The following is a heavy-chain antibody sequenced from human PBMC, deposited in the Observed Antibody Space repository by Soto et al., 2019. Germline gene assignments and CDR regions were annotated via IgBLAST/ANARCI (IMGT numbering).Heavy chain of an antibody. CDR3: ARDGYYDILTGYQDYYYYGMDV. CDR1: GGSISSGGYY. D-gene: IGHD3-9*01. CDR2: INHSGST. Sequence: SETLSLTCTVSGGSISSGGYYWRWIRQHPGKGLEWIGEINHSGSTNYNPSLKSRVTISVDTSKNQFSLKLSSVTAADTAVYYCARDGYYDILTGYQDYYYYGMDVWGQGTTVTVSS. V-gene: IGHV4-39*07. J-gene: IGHJ6*02.